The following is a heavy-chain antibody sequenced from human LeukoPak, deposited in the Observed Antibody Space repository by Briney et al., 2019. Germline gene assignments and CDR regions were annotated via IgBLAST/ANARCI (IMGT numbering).Heavy chain of an antibody. D-gene: IGHD3-10*01. V-gene: IGHV4-38-2*02. J-gene: IGHJ5*02. CDR3: ARGRYGSGSYYENWFDP. Sequence: SETLSLTCTVSGYSISSGYYWGWIRQPPGKGLEWIGSIYHSGSTYYNPSLKSRVTISVDTSKNQFSLKLSSVTAADTAMYYCARGRYGSGSYYENWFDPWGQGTLVTVSS. CDR1: GYSISSGYY. CDR2: IYHSGST.